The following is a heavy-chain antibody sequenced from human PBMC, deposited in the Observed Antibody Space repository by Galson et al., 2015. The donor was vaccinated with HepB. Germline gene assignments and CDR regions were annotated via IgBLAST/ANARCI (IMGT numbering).Heavy chain of an antibody. J-gene: IGHJ3*02. V-gene: IGHV3-74*01. Sequence: SLRLSCAASGFTFSSYWMHWVRQAPGKGLVWVSRINSDGSSTSYADSVKGRFTISRDNAKNTLYLQMNSLRAEDTAVYYCARVGSRYFDWLLGIWGQGTMFTVSS. D-gene: IGHD3-9*01. CDR3: ARVGSRYFDWLLGI. CDR2: INSDGSST. CDR1: GFTFSSYW.